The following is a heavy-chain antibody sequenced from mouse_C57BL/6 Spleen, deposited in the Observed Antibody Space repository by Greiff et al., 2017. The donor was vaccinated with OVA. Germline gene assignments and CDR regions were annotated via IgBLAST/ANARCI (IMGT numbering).Heavy chain of an antibody. Sequence: EVKLMESGGGLVKPGGSLKLSCAASGFTFSSYTMSWVRQTPEKRLEWVATISGGGGNTYYPDSVKGRFTISRDNAKNTLYLQMSSLRSEDTALYYCARHEDGYAFAYWGQGTIVTVSA. CDR3: ARHEDGYAFAY. V-gene: IGHV5-9*01. D-gene: IGHD2-2*01. CDR2: ISGGGGNT. CDR1: GFTFSSYT. J-gene: IGHJ3*01.